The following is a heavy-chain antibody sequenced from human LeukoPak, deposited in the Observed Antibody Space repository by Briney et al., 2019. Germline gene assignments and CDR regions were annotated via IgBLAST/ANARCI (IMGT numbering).Heavy chain of an antibody. CDR2: IYYSGST. J-gene: IGHJ5*02. CDR3: ARDRGYSYGKNWFDP. Sequence: SETLSLTCTVSGGSISSYYWSWIRQPPGKGLEWIGYIYYSGSTNYNPSLKSRVTISVDTSKNQFSLQLSSVTAADTAVYYCARDRGYSYGKNWFDPWGQGTLVTVSS. V-gene: IGHV4-59*01. D-gene: IGHD5-18*01. CDR1: GGSISSYY.